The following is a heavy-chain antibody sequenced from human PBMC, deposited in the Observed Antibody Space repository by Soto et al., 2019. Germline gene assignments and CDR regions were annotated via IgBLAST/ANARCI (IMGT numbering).Heavy chain of an antibody. Sequence: LRLSCAASGFTFSSYPMTWVRQAPGKGLEWVSAISGSGGSTYYAASVKGRFTISRDNSKNTLYLQMNSLRAEDTAVYYCAKDRTFDSSGYYSYWGQGTLVTVSS. V-gene: IGHV3-23*01. D-gene: IGHD3-22*01. CDR1: GFTFSSYP. CDR2: ISGSGGST. CDR3: AKDRTFDSSGYYSY. J-gene: IGHJ4*02.